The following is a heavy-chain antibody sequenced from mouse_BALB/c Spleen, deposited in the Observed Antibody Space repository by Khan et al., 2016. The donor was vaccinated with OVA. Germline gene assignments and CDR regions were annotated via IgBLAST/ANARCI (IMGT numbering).Heavy chain of an antibody. CDR3: SRSGYGNPFAY. CDR1: GYTFTSYY. Sequence: QVQLQQPGAELVKPGTSVKISCKASGYTFTSYYMYWVKQRPGQGLEWIGGINPNNGDSNFNEKFKSKATLTVANSSSTASCQLGILTSEDSSVYYCSRSGYGNPFAYWGQGTLVTVSA. J-gene: IGHJ3*01. V-gene: IGHV1S81*02. D-gene: IGHD2-1*01. CDR2: INPNNGDS.